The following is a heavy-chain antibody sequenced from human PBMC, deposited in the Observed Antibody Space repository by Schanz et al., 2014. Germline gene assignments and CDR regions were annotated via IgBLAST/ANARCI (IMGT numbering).Heavy chain of an antibody. CDR1: GLNFDYYG. V-gene: IGHV3-33*06. Sequence: QVQLVESGGGVVQPGRSLRLSCATSGLNFDYYGMNWVRQAPGKGLEWVANIGYDGSEKYYVDSVKGRFTISRDNSKNTLYLQVNSLRVEDTAVYYCVKDPDKYNWNDVEGMDVWGPGTTVTVSS. CDR2: IGYDGSEK. D-gene: IGHD1-1*01. J-gene: IGHJ6*01. CDR3: VKDPDKYNWNDVEGMDV.